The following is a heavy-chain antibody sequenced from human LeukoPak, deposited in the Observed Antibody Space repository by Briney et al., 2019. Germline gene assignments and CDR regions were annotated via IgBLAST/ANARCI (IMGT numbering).Heavy chain of an antibody. CDR2: ISSSSSYI. V-gene: IGHV3-21*01. CDR1: GFTFSSYW. J-gene: IGHJ3*02. D-gene: IGHD2-21*02. CDR3: ARDTPYCGGDCYSSDAFDI. Sequence: PGGSLRLSCAASGFTFSSYWMSWVRQAPGKGLEWVSSISSSSSYIYYADSVKGRFTISRDNAKNSLYLQMNSLRAEDTAVYYCARDTPYCGGDCYSSDAFDIWGQGTMVTVSS.